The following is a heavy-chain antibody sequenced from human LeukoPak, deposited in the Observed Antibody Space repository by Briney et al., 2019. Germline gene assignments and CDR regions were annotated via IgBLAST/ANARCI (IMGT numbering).Heavy chain of an antibody. V-gene: IGHV3-49*04. D-gene: IGHD4-17*01. CDR2: IRSKAYGGTT. Sequence: GGSLRLSCTASGFTFGDYAMSWARQAPGKGLEWVGFIRSKAYGGTTEYAASVKGRFTISRDDSKSIAYLQMNSLKTEDTAVYYCTRGPLYGDYRFDYWGQGTLVTVSS. CDR1: GFTFGDYA. J-gene: IGHJ4*02. CDR3: TRGPLYGDYRFDY.